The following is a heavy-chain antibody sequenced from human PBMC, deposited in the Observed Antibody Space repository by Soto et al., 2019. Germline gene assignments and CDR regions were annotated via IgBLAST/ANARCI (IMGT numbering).Heavy chain of an antibody. CDR3: ARLGAIAVGGFYYYYGMDV. CDR1: GGSFSGYY. Sequence: QVQLQQWGAGLLKPSETLSLTCAVYGGSFSGYYWSWIRQPPGKGLEWIGEINHSGSTNYNPSLKSRGTISVDTSKNQFSLKLSSVTAADTAVYYCARLGAIAVGGFYYYYGMDVWGQGTTVTVSS. CDR2: INHSGST. D-gene: IGHD6-19*01. J-gene: IGHJ6*02. V-gene: IGHV4-34*01.